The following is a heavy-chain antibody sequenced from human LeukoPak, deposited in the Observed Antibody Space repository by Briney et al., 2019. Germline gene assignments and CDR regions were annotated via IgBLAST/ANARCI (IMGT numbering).Heavy chain of an antibody. CDR2: LYYGATN. CDR1: GASITASGFY. Sequence: SETLSLTCSVSGASITASGFYWAWVRRPPGKGLEWIGSLYYGATNYYNPSLQSRVTISVDTSKNQFSLDLASVTAADTAVYYCARRSHSPLGSPYWGQGTQVTVYS. J-gene: IGHJ4*01. D-gene: IGHD3-10*01. CDR3: ARRSHSPLGSPY. V-gene: IGHV4-39*01.